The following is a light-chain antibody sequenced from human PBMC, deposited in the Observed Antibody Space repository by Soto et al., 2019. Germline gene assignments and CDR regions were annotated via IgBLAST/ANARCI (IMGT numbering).Light chain of an antibody. Sequence: DIMMTQSPDSLSVSLGERATINCKSSQSVLYSSKNRNYLAWYQQKPRQPPKLLIYWASTRESGVPSRFSGSGSGTDFTLTISSLQAEDMAVYYCQQYYDSPWTFGQGTKVEIK. V-gene: IGKV4-1*01. J-gene: IGKJ1*01. CDR3: QQYYDSPWT. CDR1: QSVLYSSKNRNY. CDR2: WAS.